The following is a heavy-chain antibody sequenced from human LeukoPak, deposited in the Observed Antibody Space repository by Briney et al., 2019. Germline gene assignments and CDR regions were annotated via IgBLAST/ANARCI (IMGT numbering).Heavy chain of an antibody. CDR1: EFTFSSYW. J-gene: IGHJ4*02. Sequence: GGSLRLSCEASEFTFSSYWMHWVRQAPGKGLVWVSRINSDGRTTIYADSVKGRFTISRDNAKDTLYLQMNSLRAEDTAVYYCAREGYYDSSGYSIRFSYWGQGTLVTVSS. CDR2: INSDGRTT. D-gene: IGHD3-22*01. CDR3: AREGYYDSSGYSIRFSY. V-gene: IGHV3-74*01.